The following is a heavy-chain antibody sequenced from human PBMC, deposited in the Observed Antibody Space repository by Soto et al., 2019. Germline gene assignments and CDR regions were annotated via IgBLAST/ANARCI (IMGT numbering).Heavy chain of an antibody. CDR1: GFTFSSYA. D-gene: IGHD3-3*01. Sequence: GGSLRLSCAASGFTFSSYAMSWVRQAPGKGLEWVSAISGSGGSTYYADSVKGRFTISRDNSKNTLYLQMNSLRAEDTAVYYCAKEYGYYDFWSGYYGHNRPLDYWGQGTLVTVSS. CDR2: ISGSGGST. CDR3: AKEYGYYDFWSGYYGHNRPLDY. V-gene: IGHV3-23*01. J-gene: IGHJ4*02.